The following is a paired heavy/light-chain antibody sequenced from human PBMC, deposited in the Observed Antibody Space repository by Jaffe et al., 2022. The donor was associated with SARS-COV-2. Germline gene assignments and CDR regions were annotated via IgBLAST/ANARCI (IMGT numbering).Light chain of an antibody. CDR3: QQYNNWPYT. Sequence: EIVMTQSPATLSVSPGERATLSCRASQSVSSSLAWYHQKPGQSPRLLIYGASTRATGIPARFSGSGSGTEFTLTISSLQSEDFAVYYCQQYNNWPYTFGQGTKLEIK. V-gene: IGKV3-15*01. CDR1: QSVSSS. CDR2: GAS. J-gene: IGKJ2*01.
Heavy chain of an antibody. Sequence: EVQLVESGGGLIQPGGSLRLSCAASGFTFSSYWMHWVRQDPGEGLVGVSRINTDGTSTSYADSVKGRFTISRDNAKNTLYLQMNSLRAEDTAVYYCAMGITGTTTWGQGTLVTVSS. CDR1: GFTFSSYW. J-gene: IGHJ5*02. CDR2: INTDGTST. D-gene: IGHD1-20*01. CDR3: AMGITGTTT. V-gene: IGHV3-74*01.